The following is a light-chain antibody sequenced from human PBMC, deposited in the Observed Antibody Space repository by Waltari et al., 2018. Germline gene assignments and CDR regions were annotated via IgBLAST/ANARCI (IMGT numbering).Light chain of an antibody. CDR3: QQYVESPAT. V-gene: IGKV3-20*01. Sequence: ELVLTQSPGTVSLSPGDRANLSCWASASVRIYLAWYQQKPGQAPRLLIYHAPTRVTGMPDRVGDGGSGTDCSLTISRLEPEECAMYYCQQYVESPATFGQGTKVEIK. CDR2: HAP. CDR1: ASVRIY. J-gene: IGKJ1*01.